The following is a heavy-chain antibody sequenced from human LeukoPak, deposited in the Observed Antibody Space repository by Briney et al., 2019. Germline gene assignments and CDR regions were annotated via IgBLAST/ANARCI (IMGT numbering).Heavy chain of an antibody. Sequence: SETLSLTCTVSGVSISTANYYWAWIRQPPGKGLEWIGSISSRGSTQYDPSLKSRVTISVDTSKNQFSLRLTSVTAADTAVFYCARHNWDQRLFDYRGQGTLVTVSS. D-gene: IGHD1-1*01. V-gene: IGHV4-39*01. J-gene: IGHJ4*02. CDR1: GVSISTANYY. CDR3: ARHNWDQRLFDY. CDR2: ISSRGST.